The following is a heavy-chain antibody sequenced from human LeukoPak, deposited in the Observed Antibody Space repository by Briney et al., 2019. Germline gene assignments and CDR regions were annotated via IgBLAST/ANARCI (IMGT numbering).Heavy chain of an antibody. CDR3: AKVPPTVVVLYYFDY. D-gene: IGHD3-22*01. Sequence: GESLKISCKGSGYSFSSYAMSWVRQAPGKGLEWVSAISGSGGSTYYADSVKGRFTISRDNSKNTLYLQMNSLRAEDTALYYCAKVPPTVVVLYYFDYWGQGTLVTVSS. V-gene: IGHV3-23*01. J-gene: IGHJ4*02. CDR1: GYSFSSYA. CDR2: ISGSGGST.